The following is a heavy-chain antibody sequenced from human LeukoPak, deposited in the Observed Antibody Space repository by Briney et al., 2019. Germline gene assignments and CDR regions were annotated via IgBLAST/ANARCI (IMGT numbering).Heavy chain of an antibody. V-gene: IGHV5-51*01. CDR1: GYSFTTFW. J-gene: IGHJ3*02. D-gene: IGHD3-16*01. CDR2: IYHGDSDT. Sequence: GASLKISCQGSGYSFTTFWIGWVRQMPGKGLEWMGIIYHGDSDTIYSPSFQGQVTISADKSISTAYLQWSSLKASDTAMYYCATRDFGSDAFDIWGQGTMVTVSS. CDR3: ATRDFGSDAFDI.